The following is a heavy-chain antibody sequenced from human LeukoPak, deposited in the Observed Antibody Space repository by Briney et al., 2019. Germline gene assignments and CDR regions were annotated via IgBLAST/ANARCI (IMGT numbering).Heavy chain of an antibody. V-gene: IGHV3-21*01. CDR1: GFTFSSYS. CDR2: ISSSSSYI. CDR3: ARDYYDSSGYYYYYYMDV. Sequence: GGSLRLSCAASGFTFSSYSMNWVRQAPGKGLEWVSSISSSSSYIYYADSVKGRFTISRDNAKNSLYLQMNSLRAEDTAVYYCARDYYDSSGYYYYYYMDVWGKGTTVTVSS. J-gene: IGHJ6*03. D-gene: IGHD3-22*01.